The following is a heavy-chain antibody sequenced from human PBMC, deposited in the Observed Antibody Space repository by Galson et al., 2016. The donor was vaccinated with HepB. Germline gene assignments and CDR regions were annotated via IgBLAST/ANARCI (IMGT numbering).Heavy chain of an antibody. V-gene: IGHV3-7*01. CDR3: ARESTGSYFD. J-gene: IGHJ4*02. Sequence: SLRLSCAASGFILNSDWMNWVRQTPGKGLEWVANIRADGSVQYYMDSVRGRFTISRDSAKNSLYLQMGGLRVEETAVYYCARESTGSYFDWGQGTLVTVSS. CDR1: GFILNSDW. CDR2: IRADGSVQ. D-gene: IGHD3-10*01.